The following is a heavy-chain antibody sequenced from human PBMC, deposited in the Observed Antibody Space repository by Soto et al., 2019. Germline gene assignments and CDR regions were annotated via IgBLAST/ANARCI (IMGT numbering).Heavy chain of an antibody. CDR3: ARMYSSSSAYYYYYMDV. CDR2: IWYDGSNK. CDR1: GFTFSSYG. D-gene: IGHD6-6*01. Sequence: QVQLVESGGGVVQPGRSLRLSCAASGFTFSSYGMHWVRQAPGKGLEWVAVIWYDGSNKYYADSVKGRFTISRDNSKNTLYLQINSLRAEDTAVYYCARMYSSSSAYYYYYMDVWGKGTTVTVSS. J-gene: IGHJ6*03. V-gene: IGHV3-33*01.